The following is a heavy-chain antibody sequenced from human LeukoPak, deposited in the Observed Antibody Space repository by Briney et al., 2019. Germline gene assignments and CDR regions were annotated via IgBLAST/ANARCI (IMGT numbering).Heavy chain of an antibody. CDR3: VTSIALAGWGGFDV. CDR1: GVSISSGHW. Sequence: SETLSLTCAVSGVSISSGHWWSWVRPPPGKGLEWIGEIYHSGSTNYHASLKSRVTISVDTSKNQFSLKLNSVTVADTAFYYCVTSIALAGWGGFDVWGQGRMVTVSS. V-gene: IGHV4-4*02. CDR2: IYHSGST. J-gene: IGHJ3*01. D-gene: IGHD6-13*01.